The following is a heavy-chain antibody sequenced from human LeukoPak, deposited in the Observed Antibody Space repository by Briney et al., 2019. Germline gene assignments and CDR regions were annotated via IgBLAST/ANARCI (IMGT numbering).Heavy chain of an antibody. V-gene: IGHV3-23*01. D-gene: IGHD6-19*01. CDR3: ARADSNGWSNY. CDR2: ITGRGDTT. Sequence: PGGSLRLSCAASGFTFSDCAMSWVRQAPGKGLEWVSSITGRGDTTYYADSVKGRFAISRDNSKNTLYLQMNSLRAEDTALYHCARADSNGWSNYWGQGTLVTVSS. CDR1: GFTFSDCA. J-gene: IGHJ4*02.